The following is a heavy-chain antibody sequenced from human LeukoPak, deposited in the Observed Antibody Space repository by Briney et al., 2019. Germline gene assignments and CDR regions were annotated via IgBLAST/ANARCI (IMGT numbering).Heavy chain of an antibody. J-gene: IGHJ4*02. CDR3: AKSANTWPYYFDY. CDR1: GCTFNNYA. CDR2: ISGSGGST. V-gene: IGHV3-23*01. D-gene: IGHD3-10*01. Sequence: GGSLRLSCVDSGCTFNNYAMSWVRQARGKGVEWVAGISGSGGSTYYADSVGGGFTISRDNSKNTLFLQMNSLTAEDTAVYYCAKSANTWPYYFDYWGQGTLVTVSS.